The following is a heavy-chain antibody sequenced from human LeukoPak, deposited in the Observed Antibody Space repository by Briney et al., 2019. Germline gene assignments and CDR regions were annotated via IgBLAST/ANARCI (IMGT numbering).Heavy chain of an antibody. CDR1: GLTFSSHW. D-gene: IGHD5-24*01. Sequence: GGSLRLSCAASGLTFSSHWMHWVRQAPGKGLVWVSRITNDGSSTTYADSVKGRFTISRDNSKNTLYLQMNSLRAEDTAVYYCAKDLEEMATIIGIYFDYWGQGTLVTVSS. CDR3: AKDLEEMATIIGIYFDY. V-gene: IGHV3-74*01. J-gene: IGHJ4*02. CDR2: ITNDGSST.